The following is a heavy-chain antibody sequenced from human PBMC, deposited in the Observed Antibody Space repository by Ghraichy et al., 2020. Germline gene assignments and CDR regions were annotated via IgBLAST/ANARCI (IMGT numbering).Heavy chain of an antibody. D-gene: IGHD5-18*01. V-gene: IGHV3-7*04. J-gene: IGHJ4*02. CDR1: GFTFDTYY. Sequence: GESLNISCAASGFTFDTYYMTWVRQAPGKGLEWVANIKQDGTERYYVDSVKGRFTISRDNAKDSVYLQMSGLRAEDTAVYFCGRGGYIYGSNPIDHWGQGTQVTVSS. CDR3: GRGGYIYGSNPIDH. CDR2: IKQDGTER.